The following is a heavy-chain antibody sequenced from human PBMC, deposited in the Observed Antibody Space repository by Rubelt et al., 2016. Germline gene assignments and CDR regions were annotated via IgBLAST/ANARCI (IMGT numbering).Heavy chain of an antibody. Sequence: QLQLQESGPGLVKPSETLSLTCTVSGGSISSSSYYWGWIRQPPGKGLEWIGSIYHSGSTYYNPSLKRRVTMSVDTSKNQFSLKLSSVTAADTAVYYCARAFSWYGAVDYWGQGTLVTVSS. V-gene: IGHV4-39*07. CDR2: IYHSGST. CDR1: GGSISSSSYY. J-gene: IGHJ4*02. CDR3: ARAFSWYGAVDY. D-gene: IGHD3-10*01.